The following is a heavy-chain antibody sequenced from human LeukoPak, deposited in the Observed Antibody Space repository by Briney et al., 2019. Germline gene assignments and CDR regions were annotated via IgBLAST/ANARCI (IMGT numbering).Heavy chain of an antibody. CDR1: GFTLSTYA. CDR2: ISYDGSNE. J-gene: IGHJ6*02. Sequence: PGRSLRLSCAASGFTLSTYAMHWVRQAPGKGLEGAAVISYDGSNEYYGDSVKGRFTISRDNSKNTLYLQMNSLRAEDTAVYFCAQDSYSQVSYYYYYGMDVWGQGTTVTVSS. CDR3: AQDSYSQVSYYYYYGMDV. D-gene: IGHD2-21*01. V-gene: IGHV3-30*18.